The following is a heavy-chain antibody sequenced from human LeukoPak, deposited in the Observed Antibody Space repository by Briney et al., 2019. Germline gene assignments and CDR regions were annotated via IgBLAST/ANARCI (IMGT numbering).Heavy chain of an antibody. J-gene: IGHJ6*03. V-gene: IGHV4-39*07. Sequence: SETLSLTCTVSGGSISSSSYYWGWIRQPPGTGLEWIGSIYYSGSTYYNPSLKSRVTISVDTSKNQFSLKLSSVTAADTAVYYCARGQARQQLVRYYYYYYMDVWGKGTTVTVSS. D-gene: IGHD6-13*01. CDR1: GGSISSSSYY. CDR2: IYYSGST. CDR3: ARGQARQQLVRYYYYYYMDV.